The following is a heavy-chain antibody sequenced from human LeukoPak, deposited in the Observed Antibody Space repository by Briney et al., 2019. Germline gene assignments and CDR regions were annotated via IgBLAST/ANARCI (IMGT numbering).Heavy chain of an antibody. V-gene: IGHV3-33*08. CDR3: ARDPGTTSYYFDY. CDR1: GFTFSRYG. D-gene: IGHD1-1*01. J-gene: IGHJ4*02. Sequence: PGRSLRLSCVVSGFTFSRYGVHWVRQAPGKGLEWVAPIWYDGSNKYYADSVKGRFTISRDDSKNTLYLQMNSLRAEDTAVYYCARDPGTTSYYFDYWGQGTLVTVSS. CDR2: IWYDGSNK.